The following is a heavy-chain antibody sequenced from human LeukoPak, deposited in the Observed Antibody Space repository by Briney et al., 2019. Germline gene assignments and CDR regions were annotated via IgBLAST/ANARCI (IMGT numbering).Heavy chain of an antibody. CDR2: MNPNSGDT. V-gene: IGHV1-8*01. D-gene: IGHD3-10*01. J-gene: IGHJ3*02. CDR3: ARGWGLTMVRGVDAFDI. CDR1: GFTFTSYD. Sequence: ASVKVSCKASGFTFTSYDITWVRQATGQGLEWMGWMNPNSGDTGYAQKFQGRVTMTRNISISTAYMELSSLRSEDTAVYYCARGWGLTMVRGVDAFDIWGQGTMVTVSS.